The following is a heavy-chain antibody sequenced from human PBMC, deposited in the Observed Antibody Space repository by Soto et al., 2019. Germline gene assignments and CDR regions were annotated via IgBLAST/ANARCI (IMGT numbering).Heavy chain of an antibody. CDR3: ARDSSAGPVATPRNHYYYGMDV. CDR2: MSYDGTNK. Sequence: QEQLVESGGGVVQPGRSLRLSCAASGFIFRSYGMHWVRQAPGKGLEWVAVMSYDGTNKYHADSVKGRFTISRDNSKNTVYLQMNSLRPEDTALYYCARDSSAGPVATPRNHYYYGMDVWGQGTTVTVPS. D-gene: IGHD1-26*01. V-gene: IGHV3-30*03. J-gene: IGHJ6*02. CDR1: GFIFRSYG.